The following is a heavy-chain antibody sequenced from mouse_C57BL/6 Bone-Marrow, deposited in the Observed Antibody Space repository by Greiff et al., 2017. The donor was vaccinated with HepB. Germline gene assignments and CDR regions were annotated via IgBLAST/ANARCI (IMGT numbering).Heavy chain of an antibody. Sequence: EVQGVESGGGLVKPGGSLKLSCAASGFTFSSYAMSWVRQTPEKRLEWVATISDGGSYTYYPDNVKGRFTISRDNAKNNLYLQMSHLKSEDTAMYYCAREDYSNLAWFAYCGQGTLVTVSA. D-gene: IGHD2-5*01. V-gene: IGHV5-4*01. J-gene: IGHJ3*01. CDR3: AREDYSNLAWFAY. CDR1: GFTFSSYA. CDR2: ISDGGSYT.